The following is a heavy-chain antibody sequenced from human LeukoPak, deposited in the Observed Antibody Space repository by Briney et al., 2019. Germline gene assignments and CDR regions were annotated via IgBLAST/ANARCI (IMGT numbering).Heavy chain of an antibody. J-gene: IGHJ3*02. Sequence: ASVKVSCKASGYSFTGYYIHWVRQAPGQGLEWVGWINPNSGGTNSAQNFQGRVTMTRDTSITTAYMELSRLRSEDTAVYYCAREGYYDILTGYYRSIDAFDIWGQGTMVTVSS. CDR3: AREGYYDILTGYYRSIDAFDI. D-gene: IGHD3-9*01. V-gene: IGHV1-2*02. CDR2: INPNSGGT. CDR1: GYSFTGYY.